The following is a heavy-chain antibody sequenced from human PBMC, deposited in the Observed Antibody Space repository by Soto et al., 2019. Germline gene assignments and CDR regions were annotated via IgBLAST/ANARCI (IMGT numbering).Heavy chain of an antibody. CDR3: ARGVLY. D-gene: IGHD1-1*01. Sequence: QVQLQESGPGLVKPSQTLSLTCTVSGGSISSGGYFWSWIRQPPGKGLEWIGNIFYSGTTYYNPSLKSRVTTSVDTSKNQFSLQLSSVTAADTAVYFCARGVLYWGQGTLVTVYS. CDR1: GGSISSGGYF. V-gene: IGHV4-31*03. J-gene: IGHJ4*02. CDR2: IFYSGTT.